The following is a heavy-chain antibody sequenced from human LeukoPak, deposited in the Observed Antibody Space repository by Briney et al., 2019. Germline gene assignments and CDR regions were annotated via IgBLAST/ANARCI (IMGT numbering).Heavy chain of an antibody. CDR2: INPNSGGT. D-gene: IGHD2-2*02. CDR3: SRDSFEDCSSTSCYTVWFDP. J-gene: IGHJ5*02. V-gene: IGHV1-2*02. CDR1: GYTFTGYY. Sequence: ASVTVSCKASGYTFTGYYMHWVRQAPGQGLEWMGWINPNSGGTNYAQKFQGRVTMTRDTSISTAYMELSRLRSDDTAVYYCSRDSFEDCSSTSCYTVWFDPWGQGTLVTVSS.